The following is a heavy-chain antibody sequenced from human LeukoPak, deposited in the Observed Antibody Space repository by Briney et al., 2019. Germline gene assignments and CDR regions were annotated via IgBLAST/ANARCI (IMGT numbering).Heavy chain of an antibody. CDR3: ARGGYSGSYTAFDI. D-gene: IGHD1-26*01. CDR2: IYYSGST. Sequence: SQTLSLTCTVSGVSISSGGYYWSWIRQHPGKGLEWIGYIYYSGSTYYNPSLKSRVTISVDTSKNQFSLKLSSVTAADTAVYYCARGGYSGSYTAFDIWGQGTMVTVSS. V-gene: IGHV4-31*03. CDR1: GVSISSGGYY. J-gene: IGHJ3*02.